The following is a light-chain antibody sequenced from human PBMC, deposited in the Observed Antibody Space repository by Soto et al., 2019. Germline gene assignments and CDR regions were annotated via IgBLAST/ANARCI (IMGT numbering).Light chain of an antibody. CDR3: HYYDKWPPGT. Sequence: DIQMTQSPSTLSASVGDRVTITCRASQSITRWLAWYQQKPGKAPKLLIYDASNLESGVPSRFSGGGSGTEFTLTISSLQPEDFAVYYCHYYDKWPPGTFGQGTKVDIK. CDR2: DAS. CDR1: QSITRW. V-gene: IGKV1-5*01. J-gene: IGKJ1*01.